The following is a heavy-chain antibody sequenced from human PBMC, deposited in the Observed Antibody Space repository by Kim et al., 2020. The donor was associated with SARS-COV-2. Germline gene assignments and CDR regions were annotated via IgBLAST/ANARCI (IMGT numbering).Heavy chain of an antibody. CDR2: NTNTGTP. CDR3: TRRDY. J-gene: IGHJ4*02. V-gene: IGHV7-4-1*02. Sequence: NTNTGTPTYAQGFTGRFVFSLDTSVSTAYLQISSLKAEDTAVYYCTRRDYWGQGTLVTVSS.